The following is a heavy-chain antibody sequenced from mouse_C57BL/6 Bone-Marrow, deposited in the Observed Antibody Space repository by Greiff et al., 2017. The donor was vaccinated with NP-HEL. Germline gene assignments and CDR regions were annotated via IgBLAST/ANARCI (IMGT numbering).Heavy chain of an antibody. CDR3: ERGGPYYYGSSLDY. CDR1: GYTFTSYW. J-gene: IGHJ4*01. D-gene: IGHD1-1*01. Sequence: QVQLQQPGAELVKPGASVKMSCKASGYTFTSYWITWVKQRPGQGLEWIGDIYPGSGSTNYNEKFKSKATLTVDTSSRTAYMQLSSLTSEDSAVYYCERGGPYYYGSSLDYWGQGTSVTVSS. CDR2: IYPGSGST. V-gene: IGHV1-55*01.